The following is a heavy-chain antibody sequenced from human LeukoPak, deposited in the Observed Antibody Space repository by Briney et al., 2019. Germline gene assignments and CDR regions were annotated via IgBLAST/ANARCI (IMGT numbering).Heavy chain of an antibody. J-gene: IGHJ6*03. D-gene: IGHD2/OR15-2a*01. CDR2: IWYDGTKK. V-gene: IGHV3-30*02. Sequence: GGSLRLSCAASGFTFSSYGMHWVRQAPGKGLEWVAFIWYDGTKKYYADSVKGRFTISRDNSENTMYLQVNRLRAEDTAMYYCAKGSKVLLFTRDHYMDVWGKGTTVIISS. CDR1: GFTFSSYG. CDR3: AKGSKVLLFTRDHYMDV.